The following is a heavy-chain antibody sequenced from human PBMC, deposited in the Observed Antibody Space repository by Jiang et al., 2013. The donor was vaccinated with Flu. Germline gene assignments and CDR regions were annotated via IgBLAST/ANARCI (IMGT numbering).Heavy chain of an antibody. J-gene: IGHJ6*02. V-gene: IGHV6-1*01. D-gene: IGHD6-13*01. CDR2: TYYRSKWYN. CDR3: ARERQQLVTYYYYYYGLDV. Sequence: SQTLSLTCVISGDSVSSNSAAWNWIRQSPSRGLEWLGRTYYRSKWYNDYAVSMESRITINPDTSKNQFSLQLNSVTPEDTAVYYCARERQQLVTYYYYYYGLDVWGQGTTVTVSS. CDR1: GDSVSSNSAA.